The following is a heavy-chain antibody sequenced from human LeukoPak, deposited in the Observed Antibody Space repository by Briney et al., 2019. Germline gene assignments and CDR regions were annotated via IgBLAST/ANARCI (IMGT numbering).Heavy chain of an antibody. CDR3: AREEMYCSGGRCYPGRVYYYYGMDV. J-gene: IGHJ6*02. Sequence: ASVKVSCKTSGNNYYIHWVRQAPGQGLEWMGTINPSDGSTRYAQKFRGRVTMTRDTSTSTVYMELSRLRSEDTAVYYCAREEMYCSGGRCYPGRVYYYYGMDVWGQGTTVTVSS. CDR1: GNNYY. D-gene: IGHD2-15*01. CDR2: INPSDGST. V-gene: IGHV1-46*02.